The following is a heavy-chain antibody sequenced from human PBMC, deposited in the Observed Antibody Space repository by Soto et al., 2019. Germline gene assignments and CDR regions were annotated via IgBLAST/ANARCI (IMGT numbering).Heavy chain of an antibody. Sequence: QITLKESGPTLVKPTQTLTLTCTFSGFSLTTSGLDVGWIRQPPGKALEWLALISWNDHKRYSPSLKSRLTIAKATSKNQVVLTMTNMDPVDTATYYCARTGAYWGQGILVTVSS. CDR2: ISWNDHK. CDR3: ARTGAY. V-gene: IGHV2-5*01. J-gene: IGHJ4*02. D-gene: IGHD1-26*01. CDR1: GFSLTTSGLD.